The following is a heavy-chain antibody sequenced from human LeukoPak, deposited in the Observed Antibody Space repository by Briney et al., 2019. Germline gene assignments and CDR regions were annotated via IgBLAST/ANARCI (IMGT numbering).Heavy chain of an antibody. CDR1: GFPFSGYS. D-gene: IGHD3-10*01. J-gene: IGHJ4*02. CDR3: GKGLALIYGSGSYLNGPFDL. V-gene: IGHV3-21*01. CDR2: INSAGDDM. Sequence: GGSLRLSCSASGFPFSGYSMNWVRQAPGKGLEWLASINSAGDDMYYADSVRGQFRISRDNARSSLFLEMDGLRAEDTAVYYWGKGLALIYGSGSYLNGPFDLWGQGTL.